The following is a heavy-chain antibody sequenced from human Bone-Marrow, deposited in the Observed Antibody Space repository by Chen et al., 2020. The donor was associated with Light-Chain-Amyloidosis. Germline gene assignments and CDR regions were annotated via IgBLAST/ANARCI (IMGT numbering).Heavy chain of an antibody. CDR2: IFRGDIT. V-gene: IGHV4-39*07. Sequence: QLQLQESGPGLVEPSQTLALTCTVSGASIISSEYYWGWMRQAPGKGLEWIGSIFRGDITYYTSSLKSRVTLSVDTSNNHISLRLRPVTAGDTAIYYCARGPSEVEWGVVKSAFAFDFWGQGTMVTVSS. D-gene: IGHD2-21*01. J-gene: IGHJ3*01. CDR1: GASIISSEYY. CDR3: ARGPSEVEWGVVKSAFAFDF.